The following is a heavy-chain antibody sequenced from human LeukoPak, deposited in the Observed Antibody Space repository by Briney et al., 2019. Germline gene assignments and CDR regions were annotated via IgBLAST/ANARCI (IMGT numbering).Heavy chain of an antibody. CDR3: ARFSGYCSSTSCTPGD. Sequence: GGSLRLSSAASGFTFSSYSMNWVRPAPGEGLGWVSSLSSSSSYIYYADSVKGRFTISRDNAKNSLYLQMNSLRAEDTAVYYCARFSGYCSSTSCTPGDWGQGTLVTVSS. CDR1: GFTFSSYS. CDR2: LSSSSSYI. J-gene: IGHJ4*02. V-gene: IGHV3-21*01. D-gene: IGHD2-2*01.